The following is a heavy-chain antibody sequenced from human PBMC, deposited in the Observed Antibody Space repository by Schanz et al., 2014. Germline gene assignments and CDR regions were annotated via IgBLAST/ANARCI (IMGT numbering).Heavy chain of an antibody. CDR1: GGSIRSGTYY. Sequence: QVQLQQWGAGLLKPSETLSLTCTVSGGSIRSGTYYWSWIRQSPGKGLEWIGYIYYSGNTYYNPSLKSRVTISVDRSKNQFSLRLDSVTAADTAVYYCALREKPYGPFASWGQGALVTVSS. V-gene: IGHV4-30-2*06. J-gene: IGHJ4*02. CDR2: IYYSGNT. D-gene: IGHD3-10*01. CDR3: ALREKPYGPFAS.